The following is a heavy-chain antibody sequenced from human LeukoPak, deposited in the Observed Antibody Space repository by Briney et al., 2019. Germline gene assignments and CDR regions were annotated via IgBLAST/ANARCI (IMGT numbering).Heavy chain of an antibody. Sequence: GGSLRLSCAASGFTVSSNYMSWVRQAPGKGLEWVSVIYSGGSTYYADSVKGRFTISRDNAKNSLYLQMNSLRAEDTAVYYCARGGWDYYGSGSYINWFDPWGQGTLVTVSS. D-gene: IGHD3-10*01. V-gene: IGHV3-66*01. CDR3: ARGGWDYYGSGSYINWFDP. CDR1: GFTVSSNY. CDR2: IYSGGST. J-gene: IGHJ5*02.